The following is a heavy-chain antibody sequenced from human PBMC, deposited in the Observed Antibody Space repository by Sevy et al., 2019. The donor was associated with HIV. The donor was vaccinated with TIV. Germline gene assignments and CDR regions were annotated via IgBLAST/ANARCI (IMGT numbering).Heavy chain of an antibody. Sequence: SETLSLTCTVSGGSISRSSYYWGWIRQPPGKGLEWIASIYYSGSTYYNPSLKSRVTISVDTSKNHFSLKLSSVTAADTAVYYCARRADNMILRGAFDIWGQGTMVTVSS. D-gene: IGHD3-22*01. CDR1: GGSISRSSYY. CDR2: IYYSGST. CDR3: ARRADNMILRGAFDI. J-gene: IGHJ3*02. V-gene: IGHV4-39*02.